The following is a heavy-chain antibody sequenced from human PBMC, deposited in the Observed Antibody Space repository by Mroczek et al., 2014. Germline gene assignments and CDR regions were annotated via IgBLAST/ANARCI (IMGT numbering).Heavy chain of an antibody. D-gene: IGHD2-2*01. CDR1: GFTFSSYS. V-gene: IGHV3-21*01. Sequence: VQLVQSGGGLVKPGGSLRLSCAASGFTFSSYSMNWVRQAPGKGLEWVSSISSSSSYIYYADSVKGRFTISRDNAKNSLYLQMNSLRAEDTAVYYCARDGIDVVVPAANYYYYMDVWGKGTTVTVSS. CDR3: ARDGIDVVVPAANYYYYMDV. CDR2: ISSSSSYI. J-gene: IGHJ6*03.